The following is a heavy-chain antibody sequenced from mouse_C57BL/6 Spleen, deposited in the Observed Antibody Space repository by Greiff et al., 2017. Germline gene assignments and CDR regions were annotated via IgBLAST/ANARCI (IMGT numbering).Heavy chain of an antibody. V-gene: IGHV2-5*01. CDR1: GFSLTSYG. J-gene: IGHJ3*01. CDR2: IWRGGST. Sequence: QVQLQQSGPGLVQPSQSLSITCTVSGFSLTSYGVHWVRQSPGKGLEWLGVIWRGGSTDYNAAFMSRLGITKDNSKSQVFFKMNSLQADDTAIYYCAKNEGTGFAYWGQGTLVTVSA. D-gene: IGHD3-3*01. CDR3: AKNEGTGFAY.